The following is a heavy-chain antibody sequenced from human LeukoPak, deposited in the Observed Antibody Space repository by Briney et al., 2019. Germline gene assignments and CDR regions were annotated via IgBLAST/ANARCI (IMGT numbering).Heavy chain of an antibody. CDR2: INHSGST. D-gene: IGHD3-10*01. J-gene: IGHJ1*01. CDR1: GGSFSGYY. CDR3: ARNNFRVRGVQYFQH. Sequence: SETLSLTCAVYGGSFSGYYWSWIRQPPGKGLEWIGEINHSGSTNYNPSLKSRVTISVDTSKNQFSLKLSSVTAADTAVYYCARNNFRVRGVQYFQHWGQGTLVTVSS. V-gene: IGHV4-34*01.